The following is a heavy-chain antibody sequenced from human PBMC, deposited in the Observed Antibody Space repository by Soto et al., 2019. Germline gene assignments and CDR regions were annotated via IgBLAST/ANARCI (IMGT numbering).Heavy chain of an antibody. J-gene: IGHJ3*02. Sequence: GGSLRLSCAASGFTFSSYAMHWVRQAPGKGLEWVAVISYDGSNKYYADSVKGRFTISRDNSKNTLYLQMNSLRAEDTAVYYCARAVNDYGPNRDAFDIRGQGTMVTVSS. CDR1: GFTFSSYA. D-gene: IGHD4-17*01. CDR3: ARAVNDYGPNRDAFDI. CDR2: ISYDGSNK. V-gene: IGHV3-30-3*01.